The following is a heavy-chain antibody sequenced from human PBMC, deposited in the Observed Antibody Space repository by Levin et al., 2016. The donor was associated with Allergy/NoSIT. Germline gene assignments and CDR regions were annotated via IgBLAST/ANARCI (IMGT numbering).Heavy chain of an antibody. D-gene: IGHD4-11*01. CDR2: IYHTGSI. CDR3: ARQGQSTETVGPYNWFDP. J-gene: IGHJ5*02. Sequence: GSLRLSCTVSGGSISSGAYHWGWVRQSPGKGLEWIATIYHTGSIYYNPSLRGRVTTSVDMSKSQFSLKLNSVTAADTAVYFCARQGQSTETVGPYNWFDPWGQGTLVTVSS. CDR1: GGSISSGAYH. V-gene: IGHV4-39*01.